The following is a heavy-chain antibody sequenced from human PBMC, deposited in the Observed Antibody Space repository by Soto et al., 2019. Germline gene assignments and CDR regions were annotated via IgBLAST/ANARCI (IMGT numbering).Heavy chain of an antibody. V-gene: IGHV4-59*08. CDR2: IYYSGST. CDR3: ARGALYYDFWSGYSDEYNWFDP. Sequence: SETLSLTCTVSGGSISSYYWSWIRQPPGKGLEWIGYIYYSGSTNYNPSLKSRVTISVDTSKNHFSLKLSSVTAADTAVYYCARGALYYDFWSGYSDEYNWFDPWGQGTLVTVSS. CDR1: GGSISSYY. J-gene: IGHJ5*02. D-gene: IGHD3-3*01.